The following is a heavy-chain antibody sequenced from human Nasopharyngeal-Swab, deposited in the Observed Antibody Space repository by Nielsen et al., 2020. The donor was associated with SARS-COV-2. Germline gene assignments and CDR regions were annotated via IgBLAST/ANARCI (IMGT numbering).Heavy chain of an antibody. CDR1: GFTFNTYA. CDR2: IKQDGSEK. CDR3: ARDMVRFPGRYYGMDV. J-gene: IGHJ6*02. D-gene: IGHD3-3*01. V-gene: IGHV3-7*01. Sequence: GSLRLSCAASGFTFNTYAISWVRQAPGKGLEWVANIKQDGSEKYYVDSVKGRFTISRDNAKNSLYLQMNSLRAEDTAVYYCARDMVRFPGRYYGMDVWGQGTTVTVSS.